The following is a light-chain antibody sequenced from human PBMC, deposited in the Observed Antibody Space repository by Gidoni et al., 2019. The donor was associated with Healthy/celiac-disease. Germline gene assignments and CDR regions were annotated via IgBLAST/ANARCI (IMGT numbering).Light chain of an antibody. Sequence: DIVMTQSPLSLPVTPGEPASISCRSSQSLLHSNGYNYLDWYLQKPGQSPQLLIDLSSNRASGVPDRFSGSGSGTDFTLKISRVEAEDVGVYYCMQALQTPFTFXPXTKVDIK. CDR3: MQALQTPFT. J-gene: IGKJ3*01. CDR2: LSS. V-gene: IGKV2-28*01. CDR1: QSLLHSNGYNY.